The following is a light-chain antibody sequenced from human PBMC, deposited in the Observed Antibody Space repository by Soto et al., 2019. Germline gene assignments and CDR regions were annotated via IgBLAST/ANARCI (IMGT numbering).Light chain of an antibody. CDR3: QQYENLPT. J-gene: IGKJ5*01. Sequence: DIQMSQSPSTLSGSLGDRVTIXXRASQTISSWLAWYQQKPGKAPKLRIYDASNLEAGVPSRFRGSGSGTDFTFTISRLQPEDIATYYCQQYENLPTFGQGTRLEIK. CDR2: DAS. CDR1: QTISSW. V-gene: IGKV1-33*01.